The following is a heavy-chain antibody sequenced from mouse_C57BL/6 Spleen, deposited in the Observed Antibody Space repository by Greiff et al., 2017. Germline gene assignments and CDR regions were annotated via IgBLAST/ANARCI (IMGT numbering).Heavy chain of an antibody. D-gene: IGHD2-3*01. J-gene: IGHJ3*01. Sequence: EVKLQQSGPELVKPGASVKISCKASGYTFTDYYMNWVKQSHGKSLEWIGDINPNNGGTSYNQKFKGKATLTVDKSSSTAYMELRSLTSEDSAVYYCARSGDGYYWFAYWGQGTLVTVSA. CDR2: INPNNGGT. CDR3: ARSGDGYYWFAY. V-gene: IGHV1-26*01. CDR1: GYTFTDYY.